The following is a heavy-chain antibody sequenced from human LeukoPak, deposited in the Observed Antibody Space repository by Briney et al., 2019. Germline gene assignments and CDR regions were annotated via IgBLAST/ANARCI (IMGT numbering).Heavy chain of an antibody. CDR3: ARYREGYNYVPHALDM. V-gene: IGHV4-61*02. D-gene: IGHD5-24*01. J-gene: IGHJ3*02. Sequence: KTSETLSLTCIVSGASVGSNDYFCTWIRQPAGKGLEWIGRIYASGYTQYNPSLKSRVTMSLDRFKNQFSLNMNSVTAADSAVYFCARYREGYNYVPHALDMWGQGTVVSVS. CDR2: IYASGYT. CDR1: GASVGSNDYF.